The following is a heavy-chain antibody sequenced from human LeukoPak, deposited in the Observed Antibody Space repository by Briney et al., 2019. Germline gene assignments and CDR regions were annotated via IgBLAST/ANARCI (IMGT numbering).Heavy chain of an antibody. J-gene: IGHJ1*01. Sequence: ASVKVSCKASGYTFTGYYMHWVRQAPGQGLGWMGWINPNSGGTNYAQKFQGRVTMTGDTSISTAYMELSRLRSDDTAVYYCARDGGYYDSSGYYSVEHWGQGTLVTVSS. CDR3: ARDGGYYDSSGYYSVEH. CDR2: INPNSGGT. V-gene: IGHV1-2*02. D-gene: IGHD3-22*01. CDR1: GYTFTGYY.